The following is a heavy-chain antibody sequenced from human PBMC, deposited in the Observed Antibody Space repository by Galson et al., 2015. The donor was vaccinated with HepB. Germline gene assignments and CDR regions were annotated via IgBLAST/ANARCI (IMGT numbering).Heavy chain of an antibody. V-gene: IGHV1-18*01. Sequence: SVKVSCKASGYTFTNYGISWVRQAPGQGLEWMGWISTYNGDTNYAQRLQGRVTITTDTSTSSVNMELRSLRSDDTAVYYCVRDLYSGGATWDDTFDYWGQGTLVTVSS. CDR2: ISTYNGDT. J-gene: IGHJ4*02. CDR1: GYTFTNYG. D-gene: IGHD1-26*01. CDR3: VRDLYSGGATWDDTFDY.